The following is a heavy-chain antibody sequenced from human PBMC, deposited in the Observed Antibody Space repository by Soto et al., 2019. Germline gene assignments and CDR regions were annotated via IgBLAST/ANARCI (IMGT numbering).Heavy chain of an antibody. V-gene: IGHV3-48*01. CDR1: GFSFSSYS. Sequence: GGSLRLSCAASGFSFSSYSLNWVRQAPGKGLEWVSYITTSSSTIHYADSVKGRFTISRDNVQNSLYLQMNSLRVGDTAVYYCARDVYYSFDYWGQGTLVTVSS. CDR2: ITTSSSTI. CDR3: ARDVYYSFDY. J-gene: IGHJ4*02. D-gene: IGHD1-26*01.